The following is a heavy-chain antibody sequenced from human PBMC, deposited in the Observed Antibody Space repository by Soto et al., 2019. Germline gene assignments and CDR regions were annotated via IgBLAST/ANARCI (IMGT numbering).Heavy chain of an antibody. CDR3: ARDLLWFGEGDPHEIDY. Sequence: GGSLRLSCAASGFTFSSYSMNWVRQAPGKGLEWVSYISSSSSTIYYADSVKGRFTISRDNAKNSLYLQMNSLRDEDTAVYYCARDLLWFGEGDPHEIDYWGQGTLVTVSS. D-gene: IGHD3-10*01. J-gene: IGHJ4*02. CDR2: ISSSSSTI. V-gene: IGHV3-48*02. CDR1: GFTFSSYS.